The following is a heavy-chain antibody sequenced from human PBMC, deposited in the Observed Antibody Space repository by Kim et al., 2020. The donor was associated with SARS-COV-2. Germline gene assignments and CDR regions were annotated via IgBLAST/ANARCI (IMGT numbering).Heavy chain of an antibody. CDR2: IVVGSGNT. D-gene: IGHD3-22*01. Sequence: SVKVSCKASGFTFTSSAVQWVRQARGQRLEWIGWIVVGSGNTNYAQKFQERVTITRDMSTSTAYMELSSLRSEDTAVYYCAADGPGDYDSSMGDYWGQGTLVTVSS. J-gene: IGHJ4*02. CDR3: AADGPGDYDSSMGDY. V-gene: IGHV1-58*01. CDR1: GFTFTSSA.